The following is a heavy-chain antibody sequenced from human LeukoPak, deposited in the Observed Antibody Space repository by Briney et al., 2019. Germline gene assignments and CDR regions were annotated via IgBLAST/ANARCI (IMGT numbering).Heavy chain of an antibody. J-gene: IGHJ4*02. CDR3: ARSPHDILTGYCDY. Sequence: SETLSLTCTVSGGSISSSSYYWGWIRQPPGKGLEWIGSIYYSGSTYYNPSLKSRVTISVDKSKNQFSLKLSSVTAADTAVYYCARSPHDILTGYCDYWGQGTLVTVSS. CDR2: IYYSGST. V-gene: IGHV4-39*07. CDR1: GGSISSSSYY. D-gene: IGHD3-9*01.